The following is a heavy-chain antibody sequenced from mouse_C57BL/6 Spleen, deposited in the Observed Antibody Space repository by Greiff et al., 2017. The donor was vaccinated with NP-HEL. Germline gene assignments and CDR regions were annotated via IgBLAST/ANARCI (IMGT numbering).Heavy chain of an antibody. CDR1: GYSITSGYY. J-gene: IGHJ1*03. CDR3: AREAVLLRYWYFDV. Sequence: EVHLVESGPGLVKPSQSLSLTCSVTGYSITSGYYWNWIRQFPGNKLEWMGYISYDGSNNYNPSLKNRISITRDTSKNQFFLKLNSVTTEDTATYYCAREAVLLRYWYFDVWGTGTTVTVSS. CDR2: ISYDGSN. D-gene: IGHD1-1*01. V-gene: IGHV3-6*01.